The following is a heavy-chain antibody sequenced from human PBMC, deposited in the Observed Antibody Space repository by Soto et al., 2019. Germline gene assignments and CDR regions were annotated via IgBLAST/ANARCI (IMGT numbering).Heavy chain of an antibody. D-gene: IGHD2-2*01. CDR1: GFTFSNAW. V-gene: IGHV3-15*01. Sequence: EVQLVESGGCLVEPGGSLRLSCAASGFTFSNAWLSWVRQAPGKGLDWVGRIKSRADGGTTDYAAPVKGRFTISRDDSKNTLYLQMNSLQTEDTAVYYCTTSPYYCSSTSCYDYWGQGILVTVSS. CDR2: IKSRADGGTT. J-gene: IGHJ4*02. CDR3: TTSPYYCSSTSCYDY.